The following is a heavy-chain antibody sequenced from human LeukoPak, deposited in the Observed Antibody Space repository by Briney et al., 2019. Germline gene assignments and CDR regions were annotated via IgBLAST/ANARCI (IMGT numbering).Heavy chain of an antibody. D-gene: IGHD3-10*01. Sequence: GGSLRLACAASGFPFDDYGMTWVRQAPGKGLEWVSGINWNGGSTGYADSVKGRFTISRDNAKNSLYLQMNSLRAEDTALYYCASAGLTYGSGSYFVYWGQGTLVTVSS. J-gene: IGHJ4*02. CDR2: INWNGGST. CDR1: GFPFDDYG. CDR3: ASAGLTYGSGSYFVY. V-gene: IGHV3-20*04.